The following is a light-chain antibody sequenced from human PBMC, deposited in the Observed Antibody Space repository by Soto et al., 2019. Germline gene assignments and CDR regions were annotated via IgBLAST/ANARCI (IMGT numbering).Light chain of an antibody. V-gene: IGKV3-20*01. CDR3: HQYGSSSWT. CDR1: QSVRSSY. CDR2: AAS. J-gene: IGKJ1*01. Sequence: EIVLTQSPGTLSLSPGERATLSCRASQSVRSSYLAWYQQKPDQADRLLIYAASSRAAGIPDRFTGSGSGTEFTLTISRLEPEDYAVYYCHQYGSSSWTFGQGTKVEIK.